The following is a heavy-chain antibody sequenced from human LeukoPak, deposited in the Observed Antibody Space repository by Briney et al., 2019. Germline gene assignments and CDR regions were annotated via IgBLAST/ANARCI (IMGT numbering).Heavy chain of an antibody. CDR3: ARVLALYDSSDSHTHNWFDP. CDR1: GGTFSSYA. D-gene: IGHD3-22*01. V-gene: IGHV1-69*04. J-gene: IGHJ5*02. Sequence: ASVKVSCKASGGTFSSYAISWVRQAPGQGLEWMGRIIPILGIANYAQKFQGSVTITADKSTSTAYMELSSLRSEDTAVYYCARVLALYDSSDSHTHNWFDPWGQGTLVTVSS. CDR2: IIPILGIA.